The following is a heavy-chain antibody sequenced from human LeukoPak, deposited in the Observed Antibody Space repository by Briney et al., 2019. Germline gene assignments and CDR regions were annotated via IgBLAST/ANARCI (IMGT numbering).Heavy chain of an antibody. D-gene: IGHD2-2*01. Sequence: ASVKVSCKASGYTFTSYYIHWVRQAPGQGLEWMGIINPRDGSTTYAQKFQGRVTMTRDTSTSTVYMDLSSPRSEDTAVYYCARRSCSSSSCYFEYWGQGTLVTVSS. CDR1: GYTFTSYY. CDR2: INPRDGST. V-gene: IGHV1-46*01. J-gene: IGHJ4*02. CDR3: ARRSCSSSSCYFEY.